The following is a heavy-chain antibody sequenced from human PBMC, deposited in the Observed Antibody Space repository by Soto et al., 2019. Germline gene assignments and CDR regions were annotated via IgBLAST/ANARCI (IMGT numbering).Heavy chain of an antibody. D-gene: IGHD1-20*01. Sequence: QITLKESGPTLVKPTQTLTLTCTFSGFSLTSTGVAVGWIRQPPGKALEWIALIYWDNDKQYSPSLRSRLTITKHTSKHQVILTMTNVHPVDTATYYCVHSPEFNRNRPLSTWFDAWGQGTLVTVSS. J-gene: IGHJ5*02. V-gene: IGHV2-5*02. CDR1: GFSLTSTGVA. CDR3: VHSPEFNRNRPLSTWFDA. CDR2: IYWDNDK.